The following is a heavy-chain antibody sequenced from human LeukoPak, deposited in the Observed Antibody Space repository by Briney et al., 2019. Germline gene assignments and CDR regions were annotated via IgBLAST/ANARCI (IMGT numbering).Heavy chain of an antibody. CDR3: ARGRYYDSSGYRNDAFDI. D-gene: IGHD3-22*01. CDR1: GGSISSHY. CDR2: IYYSGST. V-gene: IGHV4-59*11. J-gene: IGHJ3*02. Sequence: SETLSLTCTVSGGSISSHYWSWIRQPPGKGLEWIGYIYYSGSTNYNPSLKSRVTISVDTSKNQFSLKLSSVTAADTAVYYCARGRYYDSSGYRNDAFDIWGQGTMVTVSS.